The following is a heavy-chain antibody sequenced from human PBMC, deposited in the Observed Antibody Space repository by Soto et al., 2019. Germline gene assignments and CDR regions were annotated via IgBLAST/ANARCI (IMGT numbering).Heavy chain of an antibody. V-gene: IGHV3-48*02. CDR2: ISSSSSTI. CDR3: AREGYPFDY. D-gene: IGHD5-12*01. Sequence: EVQLVESGGGLVQPGGSLRLSCAASGFTFSSYTMNWVRQAPGKGLEWVSYISSSSSTIYYADSVKGRFTISRDNAKNSLYLQVNSLRDEDTAVYYCAREGYPFDYWGQGTLVTVSS. J-gene: IGHJ4*02. CDR1: GFTFSSYT.